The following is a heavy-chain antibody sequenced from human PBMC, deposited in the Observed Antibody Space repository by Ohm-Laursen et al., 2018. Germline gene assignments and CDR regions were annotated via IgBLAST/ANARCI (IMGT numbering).Heavy chain of an antibody. CDR2: FYHSGGT. V-gene: IGHV4-4*08. CDR3: ASSQSSSWYHAFDV. D-gene: IGHD6-13*01. Sequence: SQTLSLTCTVSGGSISSYYWSWVRQPPGKGLEWIGHFYHSGGTNNNPSFKSRVTISIDTSKNQVSLNLNPVTAADTAVYYCASSQSSSWYHAFDVWGQGTMVTVSS. CDR1: GGSISSYY. J-gene: IGHJ3*01.